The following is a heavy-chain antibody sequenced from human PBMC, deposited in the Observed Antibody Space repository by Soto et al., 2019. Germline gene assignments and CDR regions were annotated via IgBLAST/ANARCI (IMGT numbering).Heavy chain of an antibody. CDR3: ARDVSIAAALYDY. J-gene: IGHJ4*02. CDR1: GYTFTSYA. CDR2: INAGNGNT. D-gene: IGHD6-13*01. V-gene: IGHV1-3*05. Sequence: QVQLVQSGAEEKKPGASVKVSCKASGYTFTSYAMHWVRQAPGQRLEWMGWINAGNGNTKYSQKFQGRVTITRDTSASTAYMELSSLRSEDTAMYYCARDVSIAAALYDYWGQGTLVTVSS.